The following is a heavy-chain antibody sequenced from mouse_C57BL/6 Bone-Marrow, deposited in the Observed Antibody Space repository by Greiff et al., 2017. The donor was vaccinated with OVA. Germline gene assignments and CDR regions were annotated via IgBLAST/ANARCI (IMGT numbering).Heavy chain of an antibody. J-gene: IGHJ1*03. CDR3: ARINYWYFDV. Sequence: EVQRVESGGGLVKPGGSLKLSCAASGFTFSDYGMHWVRQAPEKGLEWVAYISSGSSTINYADTVKGRFTISRDNAKNTLFLQMTSLSSEDTAMYYCARINYWYFDVWGTGTTVTVSS. CDR2: ISSGSSTI. V-gene: IGHV5-17*01. CDR1: GFTFSDYG.